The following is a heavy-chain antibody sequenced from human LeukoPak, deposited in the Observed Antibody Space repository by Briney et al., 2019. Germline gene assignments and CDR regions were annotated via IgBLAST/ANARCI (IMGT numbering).Heavy chain of an antibody. CDR2: IKQDGSEK. CDR1: GFTLSSNW. D-gene: IGHD6-13*01. J-gene: IGHJ4*02. CDR3: TRGSNWYIY. Sequence: PGGSLRLSCAASGFTLSSNWMSWVRKAPGKGPEWVANIKQDGSEKYYVDSVKGRFTISRDNTKNSLHLQMNSLRAEDTAVYYCTRGSNWYIYWGQGTLVTVSS. V-gene: IGHV3-7*01.